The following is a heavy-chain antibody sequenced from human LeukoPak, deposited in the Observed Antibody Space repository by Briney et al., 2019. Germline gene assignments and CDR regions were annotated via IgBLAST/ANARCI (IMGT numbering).Heavy chain of an antibody. D-gene: IGHD3-22*01. CDR2: ISSNSRTI. CDR3: TTYFDTTGYFEEAYDT. J-gene: IGHJ4*03. Sequence: GGSLRLSCAPSGFPFSRYSMNWVRQAPGKGLEWVGYISSNSRTIYSGDAVKGRFSISRDNDKSLLYLQMENLRVEDTAVYYGTTYFDTTGYFEEAYDTWGQGTLVTVSA. CDR1: GFPFSRYS. V-gene: IGHV3-48*01.